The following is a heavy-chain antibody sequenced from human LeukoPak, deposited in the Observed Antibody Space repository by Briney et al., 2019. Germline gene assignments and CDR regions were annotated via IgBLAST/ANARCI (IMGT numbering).Heavy chain of an antibody. J-gene: IGHJ6*02. Sequence: GESLKISCKGSGYSLTSYWIGWVRQMPGKGLEWMGIIYPGDSDTRYSPSFQGQVTISADKSISTAYLQWSSLKASDTAMYYCARPHSYYYYGMDVWGQGTTVTVSS. CDR2: IYPGDSDT. D-gene: IGHD6-6*01. CDR1: GYSLTSYW. CDR3: ARPHSYYYYGMDV. V-gene: IGHV5-51*01.